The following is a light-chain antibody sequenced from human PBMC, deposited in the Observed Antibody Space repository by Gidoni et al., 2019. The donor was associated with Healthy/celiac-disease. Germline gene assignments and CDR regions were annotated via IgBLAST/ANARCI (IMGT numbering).Light chain of an antibody. CDR2: WAS. Sequence: DLVMTQSPDSLAVSLGERATINCKSSQSALYSSNNKNYLAWYQQKPGQPPKLLIYWASTRESGVPDRFSGSGSGTDFTLTISSLQAEDVAVYYCQQYDSTPHTFGQGTKLEIK. J-gene: IGKJ2*01. CDR3: QQYDSTPHT. V-gene: IGKV4-1*01. CDR1: QSALYSSNNKNY.